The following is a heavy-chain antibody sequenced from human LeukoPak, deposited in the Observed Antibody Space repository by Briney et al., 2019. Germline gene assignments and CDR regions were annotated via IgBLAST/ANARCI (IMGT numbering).Heavy chain of an antibody. D-gene: IGHD1-26*01. CDR2: IYSGGST. V-gene: IGHV3-66*01. CDR1: GFTVSSNY. Sequence: GGSLRLSCAASGFTVSSNYMSWVRQAPGKGLEWVSVIYSGGSTYYADSVKGRFTISRDNSKNTLYLQMNSLRAEDTAVYYCARDAGGATMDYWGQGTLVTVPS. CDR3: ARDAGGATMDY. J-gene: IGHJ4*02.